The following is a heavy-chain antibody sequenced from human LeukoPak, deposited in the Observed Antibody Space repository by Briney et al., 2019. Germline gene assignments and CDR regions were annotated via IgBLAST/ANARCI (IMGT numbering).Heavy chain of an antibody. V-gene: IGHV1-18*01. CDR3: ARAPTTVVTPNYYYYYYMDV. CDR1: GYTFTSYG. CDR2: ISAYNGNT. D-gene: IGHD4-23*01. Sequence: ASVKVSCKASGYTFTSYGISWVRQAPGQGLEWMGWISAYNGNTNYAQKLQGRVTMTTDTSTSTAYMELRSLRSDDTAVYYCARAPTTVVTPNYYYYYYMDVWGKGTTVTVSS. J-gene: IGHJ6*03.